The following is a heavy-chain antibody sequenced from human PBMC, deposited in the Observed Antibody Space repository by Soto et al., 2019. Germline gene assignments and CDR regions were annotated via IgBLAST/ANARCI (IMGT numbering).Heavy chain of an antibody. CDR1: GFKFSYYG. CDR3: ARGTSHFYYDMDV. J-gene: IGHJ6*03. V-gene: IGHV3-33*01. D-gene: IGHD3-16*01. Sequence: QVQLVESGGGVVQPGTSLRLSCTASGFKFSYYGMHWVRQGRGKGLEWVAVIWYDGGRDYYSDSVEGRFTISRDNFKNTVYLEMNSLRVEDTAVDYCARGTSHFYYDMDVWGEGNTVTVSS. CDR2: IWYDGGRD.